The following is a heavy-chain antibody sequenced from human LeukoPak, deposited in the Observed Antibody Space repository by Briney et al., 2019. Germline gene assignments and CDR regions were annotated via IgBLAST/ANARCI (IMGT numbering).Heavy chain of an antibody. Sequence: SVKVSCKASGGTFITYTINWVRQAPEQGLEWMGGIIPIFGTANYAQKFQGRITITTDDSTSTAYMELSSLRSEDTAVYYCATYMLRDNWNVHTFDSWGQGTLVTVSS. D-gene: IGHD1-1*01. CDR2: IIPIFGTA. V-gene: IGHV1-69*05. CDR3: ATYMLRDNWNVHTFDS. CDR1: GGTFITYT. J-gene: IGHJ4*02.